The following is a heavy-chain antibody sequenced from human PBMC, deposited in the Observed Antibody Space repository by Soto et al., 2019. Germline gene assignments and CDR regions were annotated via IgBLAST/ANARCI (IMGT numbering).Heavy chain of an antibody. CDR3: ARASAGALYDF. D-gene: IGHD6-13*01. V-gene: IGHV1-18*01. Sequence: QVQLVQSGAGVRMPGASVNVSCKTSGYIFTNYGVAWVRQAPGQGLELVAWISGYNGYPKHTQKFQGRVTVTTDTTTRTGYMELRNLRSDDTAVYYCARASAGALYDFCGQGTRVTVSS. CDR2: ISGYNGYP. J-gene: IGHJ4*02. CDR1: GYIFTNYG.